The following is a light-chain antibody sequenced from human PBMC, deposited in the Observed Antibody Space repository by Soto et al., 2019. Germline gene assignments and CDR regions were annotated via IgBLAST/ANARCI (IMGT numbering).Light chain of an antibody. V-gene: IGLV2-8*01. CDR3: SSYAGTNNRYV. Sequence: QSVLTQPPSASGSPGQSVTISCTGTGSDIGGYNFVSWYQQHPGKVPKLIICEVNKRPSGVPDRFSGSKSGNTASLTVSGLQADDEADYYCSSYAGTNNRYVFGTGTKLTVL. J-gene: IGLJ1*01. CDR1: GSDIGGYNF. CDR2: EVN.